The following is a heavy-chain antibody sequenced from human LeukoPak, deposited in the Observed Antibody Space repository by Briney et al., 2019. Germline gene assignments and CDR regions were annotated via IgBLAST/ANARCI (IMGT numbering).Heavy chain of an antibody. J-gene: IGHJ5*02. V-gene: IGHV3-30*18. CDR2: LSYDGSNK. D-gene: IGHD6-13*01. Sequence: GGSLRLSCAVSGFTFSSFGMQWVRQAPGKGLEWVALLSYDGSNKHYADSVKGRFTISRDNSKNTLYLQMNGLRPEDTAVYYCAKDGAGSWFGEATWGQGTLVTVSS. CDR1: GFTFSSFG. CDR3: AKDGAGSWFGEAT.